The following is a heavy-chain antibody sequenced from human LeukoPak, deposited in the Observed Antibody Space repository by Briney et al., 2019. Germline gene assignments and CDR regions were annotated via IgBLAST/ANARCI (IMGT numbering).Heavy chain of an antibody. J-gene: IGHJ4*02. CDR2: INPSGGST. Sequence: ASVKVSCKASGYTFTSYYMHWVRQAPGQGLEWMGIINPSGGSTSHAQKFQGRVTMTRDTSTSTVYMELSSLRSEDTAVYYCARGGPSYYGSGSYSDYWGQGTLVTVSS. CDR3: ARGGPSYYGSGSYSDY. CDR1: GYTFTSYY. V-gene: IGHV1-46*01. D-gene: IGHD3-10*01.